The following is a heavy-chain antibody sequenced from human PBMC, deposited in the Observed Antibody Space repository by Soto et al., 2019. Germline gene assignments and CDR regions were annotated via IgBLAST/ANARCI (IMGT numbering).Heavy chain of an antibody. CDR2: IYYSGST. D-gene: IGHD3-10*01. V-gene: IGHV4-31*03. Sequence: QVQLQESGPGLVKPSQILSLTCTVSGGSISSGGYYWSWIRQHPGKGLEWIGYIYYSGSTYYNPSLKSRVTISVDTSKNQFSLKLSSVTAADTAVYYCAIRNGSGSYYVDYWGQGTLVTVSS. CDR3: AIRNGSGSYYVDY. J-gene: IGHJ4*02. CDR1: GGSISSGGYY.